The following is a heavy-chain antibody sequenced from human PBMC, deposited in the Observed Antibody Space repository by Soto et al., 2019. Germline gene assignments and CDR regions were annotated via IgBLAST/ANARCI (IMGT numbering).Heavy chain of an antibody. J-gene: IGHJ6*02. CDR3: AGSGSYRYYGMDV. CDR1: GFTFSSYW. D-gene: IGHD3-10*01. Sequence: EVPLVESGGGLVQPGGSLRLSCAASGFTFSSYWMHWVRQAPGKGLVWVSRINSDGSSTSYADSVKGRFTISRDNAKNTLYLQMHSLRAEDTAVYYCAGSGSYRYYGMDVWGQGTTVTVSS. V-gene: IGHV3-74*01. CDR2: INSDGSST.